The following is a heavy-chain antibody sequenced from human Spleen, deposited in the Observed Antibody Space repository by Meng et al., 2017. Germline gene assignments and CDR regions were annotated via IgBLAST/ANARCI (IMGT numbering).Heavy chain of an antibody. J-gene: IGHJ4*02. V-gene: IGHV4-34*01. D-gene: IGHD4-11*01. CDR3: ARGPTTMAHDFDY. Sequence: QGQLQKWGEGLLKPSETRSLTCVVSGGSFSDYYWSWIRQPPGKGLEWIGEINHSGSTNYNPSLESRATISVDTSQNNLSLKLSSVTAADSAVYYCARGPTTMAHDFDYWGQGTLVTVSS. CDR1: GGSFSDYY. CDR2: INHSGST.